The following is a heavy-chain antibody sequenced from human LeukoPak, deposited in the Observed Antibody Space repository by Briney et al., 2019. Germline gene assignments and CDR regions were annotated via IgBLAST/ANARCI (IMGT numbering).Heavy chain of an antibody. J-gene: IGHJ6*03. CDR3: ATSFCSSTSCYGPYYYYMDV. V-gene: IGHV1-24*01. Sequence: ASVKVSCKVSGYTLTELSMHWVRQAPGKGLEWMGGFDPEDGETIYAQKFQGRVTMTEDTSTDTAYMELSSLRSEDTAVYYCATSFCSSTSCYGPYYYYMDVWGQGTTVTVSS. CDR1: GYTLTELS. CDR2: FDPEDGET. D-gene: IGHD2-2*01.